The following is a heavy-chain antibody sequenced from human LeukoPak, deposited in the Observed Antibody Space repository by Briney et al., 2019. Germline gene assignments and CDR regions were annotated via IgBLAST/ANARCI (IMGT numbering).Heavy chain of an antibody. V-gene: IGHV3-30-3*01. CDR2: ISYDGSNK. J-gene: IGHJ6*02. CDR3: ARASYYYDSSGYYRPYYYYGMDV. Sequence: PGGSLRLSCAASGFTFSSYAMHWVRQAPGKGLEWVAVISYDGSNKYYADSVKGRFTISRDNSKNTLYLQMNSLRAEDTAVYYCARASYYYDSSGYYRPYYYYGMDVWGQGTTVTVSS. D-gene: IGHD3-22*01. CDR1: GFTFSSYA.